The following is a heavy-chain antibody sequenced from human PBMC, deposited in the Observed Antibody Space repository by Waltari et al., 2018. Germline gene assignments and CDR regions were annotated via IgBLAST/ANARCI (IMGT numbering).Heavy chain of an antibody. CDR1: GGTFSSYT. CDR3: ARDGGSGSYYNEGDY. V-gene: IGHV1-69*08. CDR2: IIPILGIA. Sequence: QVQLVQSGAEVKVSCKASGGTFSSYTISWVRQAPGQGLEWMGRIIPILGIANYAQKFQGRVTITADKSTSTAYMGLSRLRSEDTAVYYWARDGGSGSYYNEGDYWGQGTLVTVSS. J-gene: IGHJ4*02. D-gene: IGHD3-10*01.